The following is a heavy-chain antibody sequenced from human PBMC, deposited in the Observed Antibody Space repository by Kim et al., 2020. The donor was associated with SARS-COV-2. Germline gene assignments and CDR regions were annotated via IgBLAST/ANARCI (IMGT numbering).Heavy chain of an antibody. D-gene: IGHD2-21*02. Sequence: GGSLRLSCAASGFTFDDYAMHWVRQAPGKGLEWVSGISWNGSSIGYADSVKGRFTISRDNAKNSLYLQMNSLRAEDTALYYCAKDMLTVTAGYYYYGMDVCGHRAPGTVS. CDR3: AKDMLTVTAGYYYYGMDV. CDR1: GFTFDDYA. V-gene: IGHV3-9*01. CDR2: ISWNGSSI. J-gene: IGHJ6*02.